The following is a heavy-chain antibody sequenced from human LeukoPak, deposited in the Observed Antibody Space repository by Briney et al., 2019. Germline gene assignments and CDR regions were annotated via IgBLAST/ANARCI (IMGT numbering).Heavy chain of an antibody. Sequence: GGSLRLSCAASGFTFSSYSMNWVRQAPGKGLEWVSSISSSSSYIYYADSLKGRFTISRDNAKNSLYLQMNSLRAEDTAVYYCVRALYSSGHLYFDYWGQGTLVTVSS. V-gene: IGHV3-21*01. D-gene: IGHD6-19*01. J-gene: IGHJ4*02. CDR2: ISSSSSYI. CDR1: GFTFSSYS. CDR3: VRALYSSGHLYFDY.